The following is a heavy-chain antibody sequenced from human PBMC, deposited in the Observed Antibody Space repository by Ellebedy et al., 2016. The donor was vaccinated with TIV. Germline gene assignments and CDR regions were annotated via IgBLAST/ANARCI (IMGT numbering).Heavy chain of an antibody. CDR1: GFTFDDYA. Sequence: SLKISCAASGFTFDDYAMHWVRQAPGKGLEWVSGISWNSGSIGYADSVKGRFTISRDNAKNSLYLQMNSLRAEDTALYYCAKGGYSYGYDYWGQGTLVTVSS. J-gene: IGHJ4*02. CDR3: AKGGYSYGYDY. CDR2: ISWNSGSI. D-gene: IGHD5-18*01. V-gene: IGHV3-9*01.